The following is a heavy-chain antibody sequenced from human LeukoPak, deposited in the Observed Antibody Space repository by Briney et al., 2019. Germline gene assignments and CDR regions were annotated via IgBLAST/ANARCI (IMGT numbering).Heavy chain of an antibody. D-gene: IGHD3-10*01. CDR2: FNPNSGGT. V-gene: IGHV1-2*02. Sequence: GASVTVSRTCSGSSFTVYYMHWVRQGPGQGLEWVGWFNPNSGGTNNAQKFQGRVTMTSDTSISTAYMELSRMTSDDTAVYYCASIGNGTYYYGSGNQYYYYGMDVWGQGPTVTVSS. CDR1: GSSFTVYY. CDR3: ASIGNGTYYYGSGNQYYYYGMDV. J-gene: IGHJ6*02.